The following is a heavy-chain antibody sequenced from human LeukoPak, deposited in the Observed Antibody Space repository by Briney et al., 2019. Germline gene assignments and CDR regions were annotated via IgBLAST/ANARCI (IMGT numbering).Heavy chain of an antibody. V-gene: IGHV4-28*01. J-gene: IGHJ6*03. CDR2: IYYSGST. Sequence: KPSETLSLTCAVSGYSISSSNWWGWIRPPPGKGLEWFAYIYYSGSTYYNPSLKSRVIMSVDTSKNQFSLKLSSVTAVDTAVYYCAKSVAWNYYYYMDVWGKGTTVTVSS. CDR1: GYSISSSNW. CDR3: AKSVAWNYYYYMDV. D-gene: IGHD5-12*01.